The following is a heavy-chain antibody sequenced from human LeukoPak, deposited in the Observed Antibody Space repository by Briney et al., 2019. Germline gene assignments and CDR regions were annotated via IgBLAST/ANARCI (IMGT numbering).Heavy chain of an antibody. Sequence: ASVKVSCKASGYSITSNAMSWVRQAPGQGLQWMGWINTNTGNPTYAQGFTGRFVFSLDTSVNTAYLQISSLKAEDTALYYCARSGRTKKWFDPWGQGTLVTVSS. CDR1: GYSITSNA. J-gene: IGHJ5*02. CDR2: INTNTGNP. D-gene: IGHD7-27*01. V-gene: IGHV7-4-1*02. CDR3: ARSGRTKKWFDP.